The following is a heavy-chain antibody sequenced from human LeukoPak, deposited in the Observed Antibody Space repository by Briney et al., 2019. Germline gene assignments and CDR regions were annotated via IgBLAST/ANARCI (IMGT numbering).Heavy chain of an antibody. CDR1: GGSISSSSYY. J-gene: IGHJ4*02. D-gene: IGHD5-18*01. CDR3: ARDSGYSYGSFDY. CDR2: IYYSGST. Sequence: SETLSLTCTVSGGSISSSSYYWGWIRQPPGKGLEWIGYIYYSGSTNYNPSLKSRVTISVDTSKNQFSLKLSSVTAADTAVYYCARDSGYSYGSFDYWGQGTLVTVSS. V-gene: IGHV4-61*05.